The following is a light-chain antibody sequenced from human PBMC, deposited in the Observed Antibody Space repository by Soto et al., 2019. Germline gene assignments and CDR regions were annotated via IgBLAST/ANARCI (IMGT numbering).Light chain of an antibody. V-gene: IGKV3-11*01. CDR3: QQRSNWPIT. Sequence: EIVLTQSPATLSLSPGEGVTLSCRASQSVGSLLAWYQQKPGQAPRLVIYDASNRATGIPARFSGSGSGTDSTLTISNLEPGDFPVYYCQQRSNWPITFSQRTRLESK. CDR2: DAS. CDR1: QSVGSL. J-gene: IGKJ5*01.